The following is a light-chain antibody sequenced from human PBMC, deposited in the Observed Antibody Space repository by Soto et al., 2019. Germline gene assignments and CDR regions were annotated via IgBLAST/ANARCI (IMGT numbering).Light chain of an antibody. Sequence: DIQMTQSPSTLSGSVGDRVTITCRASQTISSWLAWYQQKPGKAPKLLIYKASTLKSGVPSRSSGSGSGTEFTLTIRSLQPDDFATYYCQHYNSYSEAFGQGTKVDI. CDR1: QTISSW. J-gene: IGKJ1*01. CDR3: QHYNSYSEA. CDR2: KAS. V-gene: IGKV1-5*03.